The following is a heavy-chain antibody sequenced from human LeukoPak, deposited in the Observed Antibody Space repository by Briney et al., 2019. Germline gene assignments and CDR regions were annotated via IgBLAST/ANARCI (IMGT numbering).Heavy chain of an antibody. CDR3: ARLPPQWLALPDY. CDR2: INPSGGST. Sequence: ASVKVSCKASGYTFTSYYMQWVRQAPGQGLEWMGIINPSGGSTYYAQKFQGRVTMTRDTSTSTVYMEVSSLRSDDTAVYYCARLPPQWLALPDYWGQGTLVTVSS. V-gene: IGHV1-46*01. D-gene: IGHD6-19*01. J-gene: IGHJ4*02. CDR1: GYTFTSYY.